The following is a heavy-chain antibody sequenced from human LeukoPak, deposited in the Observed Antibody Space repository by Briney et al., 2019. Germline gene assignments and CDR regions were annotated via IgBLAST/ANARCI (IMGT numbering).Heavy chain of an antibody. CDR3: ARVSSAVDDALDI. D-gene: IGHD5-24*01. CDR2: INPNSGGT. V-gene: IGHV1-2*02. Sequence: GASVKVSCKASGYTFTGYYMHWVRPAPGQGLEWMGWINPNSGGTNYAQKFQGRVTMTRDTSISTAYMELSRLRSDDTAVYYCARVSSAVDDALDIWGQGTMVTVSS. J-gene: IGHJ3*02. CDR1: GYTFTGYY.